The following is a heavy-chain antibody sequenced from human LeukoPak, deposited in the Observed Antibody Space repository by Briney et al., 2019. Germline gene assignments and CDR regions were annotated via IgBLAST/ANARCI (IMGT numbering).Heavy chain of an antibody. CDR3: ARDEGIAARFHGMDV. J-gene: IGHJ6*02. Sequence: PGGSLRLSCAASGFTVSSNYMSWVRQAPGKGLEWVSVIYSGGSTYYADSVKGRFTISRHNPKNTLYLQMNSLRAEDTAVYYCARDEGIAARFHGMDVWGQGTTVTVSS. CDR2: IYSGGST. D-gene: IGHD6-6*01. CDR1: GFTVSSNY. V-gene: IGHV3-53*04.